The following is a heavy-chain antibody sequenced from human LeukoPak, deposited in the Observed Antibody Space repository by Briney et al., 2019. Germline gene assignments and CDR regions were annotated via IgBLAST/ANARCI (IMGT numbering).Heavy chain of an antibody. J-gene: IGHJ5*02. CDR1: GFTFSSYA. Sequence: GGSLRLSCAASGFTFSSYAMSWVRQAPGKGLEWVSAISGSGGSTYYADSVKGRFTISRDNSKNTLYPQMNSLRAEDTAVYYCAKDSPGYCSGGSCYSSSWGQGTLVTVSS. V-gene: IGHV3-23*01. CDR3: AKDSPGYCSGGSCYSSS. CDR2: ISGSGGST. D-gene: IGHD2-15*01.